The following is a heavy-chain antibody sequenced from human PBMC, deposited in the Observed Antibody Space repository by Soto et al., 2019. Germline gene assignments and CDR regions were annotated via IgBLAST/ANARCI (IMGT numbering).Heavy chain of an antibody. V-gene: IGHV3-33*01. CDR1: GFTFSSYG. D-gene: IGHD1-7*01. J-gene: IGHJ4*02. Sequence: QVQLVESGGGVVQPGRSLRLSCAASGFTFSSYGMHWVRQAPGKGLEWVAAIWYDGSNKYYADSVKGRFTISRDNSKNTLYLQMNSLRAEDTAVYYCAREDGTMYYFDYWGQGTLVTVSS. CDR2: IWYDGSNK. CDR3: AREDGTMYYFDY.